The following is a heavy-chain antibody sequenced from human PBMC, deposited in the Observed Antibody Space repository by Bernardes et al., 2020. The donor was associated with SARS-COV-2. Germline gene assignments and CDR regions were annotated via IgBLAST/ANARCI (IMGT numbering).Heavy chain of an antibody. J-gene: IGHJ4*02. V-gene: IGHV1-24*01. CDR3: ATGGWLLSAFEY. Sequence: NFQGRVTMTGDTSTDTAYMELSSLRSEDTAVYYCATGGWLLSAFEYWGQGTLVTISS. D-gene: IGHD2-2*03.